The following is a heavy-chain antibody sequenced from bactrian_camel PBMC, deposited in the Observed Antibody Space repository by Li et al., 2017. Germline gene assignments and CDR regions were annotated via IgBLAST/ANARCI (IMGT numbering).Heavy chain of an antibody. Sequence: VQLVESGGGSAQAGGSLRLSCTRSGFTFDDSDMAWYRQGPGNECELVSSINTRGNTYYADSVKGRFTISRDNAENTVYLQMNSLKPEDTAMYYYAVSKRPFLRPGIGCPGADYWGQGTQVTV. CDR3: AVSKRPFLRPGIGCPGADY. D-gene: IGHD3*01. CDR2: INTRGNT. J-gene: IGHJ4*01. CDR1: GFTFDDSD. V-gene: IGHV3S63*01.